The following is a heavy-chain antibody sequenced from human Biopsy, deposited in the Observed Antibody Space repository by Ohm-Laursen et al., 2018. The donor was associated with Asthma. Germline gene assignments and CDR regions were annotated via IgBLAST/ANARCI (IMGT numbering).Heavy chain of an antibody. CDR3: ARTFHLLNPYHAEHYQL. J-gene: IGHJ1*01. CDR1: GFSFGDHW. V-gene: IGHV3-7*01. D-gene: IGHD2/OR15-2a*01. CDR2: IKHDGTER. Sequence: GSLRLSRAASGFSFGDHWMSWVRQVPGKGLEWVANIKHDGTERNHVDSLKGRFTISRDNAKNSLYLQMNSLRAEDTAVYYCARTFHLLNPYHAEHYQLWGQGTLVTVSS.